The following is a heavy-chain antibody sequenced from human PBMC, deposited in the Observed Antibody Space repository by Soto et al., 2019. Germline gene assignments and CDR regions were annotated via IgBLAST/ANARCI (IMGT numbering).Heavy chain of an antibody. CDR3: ARRANVPSWYFDL. CDR1: GASISRTSSY. CDR2: INYSGTT. V-gene: IGHV4-39*01. J-gene: IGHJ2*01. D-gene: IGHD3-10*02. Sequence: QVQLQESGPGLVKPSETLSLTCTVSGASISRTSSYWGWIRQPPGKGLEWIASINYSGTTYYNPSIKSRVTMSVDTSRNQFSLRLTSVTAADTGIYFCARRANVPSWYFDLWGRKKPVIVSS.